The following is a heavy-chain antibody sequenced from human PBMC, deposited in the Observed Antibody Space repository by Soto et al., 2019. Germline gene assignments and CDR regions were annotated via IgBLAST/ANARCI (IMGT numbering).Heavy chain of an antibody. CDR3: ASNSGSSQNFDF. Sequence: QVQLVESGGGVVQPGRSLRLSCAASGFTFSSYAMHWVRQAPGKGLEWVAVISYDGSNKYYADSVKGRFTISRDNSKNTLYLQMNSLRAEDTAVYYCASNSGSSQNFDFWGQGTLVTVSS. J-gene: IGHJ4*02. CDR1: GFTFSSYA. CDR2: ISYDGSNK. V-gene: IGHV3-30-3*01. D-gene: IGHD1-26*01.